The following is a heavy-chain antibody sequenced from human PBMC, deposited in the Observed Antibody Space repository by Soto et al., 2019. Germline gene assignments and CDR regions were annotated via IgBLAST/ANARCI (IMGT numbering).Heavy chain of an antibody. CDR1: GFTFSSYG. Sequence: GGSLRLSCAASGFTFSSYGMHWVRQAPGKGLEWVAVIWYDGSNKYYADSVKGRFTISRDNSKNTLYLQMNSLRAGDTAVYYCARAYDFWTGYGMDVWGQGTTVTVSS. D-gene: IGHD3-3*01. CDR2: IWYDGSNK. CDR3: ARAYDFWTGYGMDV. J-gene: IGHJ6*02. V-gene: IGHV3-33*01.